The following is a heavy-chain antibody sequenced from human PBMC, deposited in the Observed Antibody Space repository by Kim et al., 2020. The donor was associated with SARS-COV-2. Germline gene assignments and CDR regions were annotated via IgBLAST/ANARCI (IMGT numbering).Heavy chain of an antibody. V-gene: IGHV1-69*04. Sequence: YAQKFQARVTITADKSTGPAYMELSSLRSEDTAVYYCARGWSSSWYYFDYWGQGTLVTVSS. J-gene: IGHJ4*02. CDR3: ARGWSSSWYYFDY. D-gene: IGHD6-13*01.